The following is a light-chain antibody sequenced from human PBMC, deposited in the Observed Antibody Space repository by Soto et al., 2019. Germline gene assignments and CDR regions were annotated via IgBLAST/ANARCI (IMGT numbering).Light chain of an antibody. V-gene: IGKV3-20*01. CDR3: QQYGSSTEWT. J-gene: IGKJ1*01. CDR2: GAS. CDR1: QSVTSSK. Sequence: EIVLTQSPGTLSLSPGERATLSCRASQSVTSSKLAWYQQKPGQAPRLLIYGASFRATGIPDRFIGSGSGTDFTLTISRREPEDFAGYQCQQYGSSTEWTFGQGTKVEIK.